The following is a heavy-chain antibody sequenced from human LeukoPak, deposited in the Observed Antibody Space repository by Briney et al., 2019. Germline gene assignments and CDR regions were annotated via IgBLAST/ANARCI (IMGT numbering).Heavy chain of an antibody. CDR3: ATEEWELDY. CDR2: ISGGVGST. CDR1: GFTFSSYG. J-gene: IGHJ4*02. D-gene: IGHD1-26*01. V-gene: IGHV3-23*01. Sequence: GGTLRLSCVASGFTFSSYGMSWVRQAPGKGLEWVSAISGGVGSTYYADSVKGRFTISRDNSKNTLFLQMNSLRAEDTAVYYCATEEWELDYWGQGTLVTVSS.